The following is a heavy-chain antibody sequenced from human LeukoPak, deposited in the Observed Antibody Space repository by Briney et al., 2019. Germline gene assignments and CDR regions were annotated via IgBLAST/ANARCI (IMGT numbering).Heavy chain of an antibody. CDR2: INPNSGGT. D-gene: IGHD2/OR15-2a*01. Sequence: ASVKVSCKASGYTFTGYYMHWVRQAPGQGLEWMGWINPNSGGTNYAQKFQGRVTLTRDTSISTAYMELNRLKSDDTAVYYCATQYYSPYWGQGTLVTVPS. CDR1: GYTFTGYY. J-gene: IGHJ4*02. V-gene: IGHV1-2*02. CDR3: ATQYYSPY.